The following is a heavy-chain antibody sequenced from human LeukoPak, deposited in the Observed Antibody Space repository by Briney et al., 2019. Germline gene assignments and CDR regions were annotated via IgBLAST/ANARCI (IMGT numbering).Heavy chain of an antibody. D-gene: IGHD5-12*01. V-gene: IGHV3-48*01. Sequence: HPGGSLRLSCAASGFNFIDYSMNWVRQAPGKGLEWISYIGISSGNTKYADSVKGRFTISRDKARNSLYLQMNSLRVEDTAMYYCARDHRYAFDNWGHGTLVTVS. CDR2: IGISSGNT. J-gene: IGHJ4*01. CDR1: GFNFIDYS. CDR3: ARDHRYAFDN.